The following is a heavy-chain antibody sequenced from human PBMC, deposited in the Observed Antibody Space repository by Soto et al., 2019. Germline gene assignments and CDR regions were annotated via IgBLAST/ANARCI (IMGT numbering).Heavy chain of an antibody. Sequence: EVQLVESGGGLVQPGGSLRLSCAASGFTFGDYWMSWVRHSPGKGLEWVANIRLDGAEKYYVDSVKGRFTISRDNAKNSLFLEMNSLRDEDTAVYYCARGQSLRFWGQGTMVTVS. J-gene: IGHJ3*01. CDR3: ARGQSLRF. CDR2: IRLDGAEK. D-gene: IGHD3-16*02. CDR1: GFTFGDYW. V-gene: IGHV3-7*03.